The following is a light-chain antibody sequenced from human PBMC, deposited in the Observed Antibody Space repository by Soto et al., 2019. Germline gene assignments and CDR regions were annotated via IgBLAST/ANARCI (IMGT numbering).Light chain of an antibody. CDR3: QTSGTSSP. Sequence: QSVLTQSPSASASLGPSVKLTCTLTSGHSSYYIAWHQQQPEKGTRHLLKLNNDGSHRKGDANRDRCSGSSNGAERYLTVLNLQSEDEADYYCQTSGTSSPFGGGTKLTVL. J-gene: IGLJ2*01. V-gene: IGLV4-69*01. CDR2: LNNDGSH. CDR1: SGHSSYY.